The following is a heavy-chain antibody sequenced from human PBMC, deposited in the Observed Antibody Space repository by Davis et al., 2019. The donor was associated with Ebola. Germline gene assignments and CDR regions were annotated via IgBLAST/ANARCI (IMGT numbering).Heavy chain of an antibody. J-gene: IGHJ6*02. CDR1: GFTFSSYG. CDR3: AKERIAAAGIILYYYYYYGMDV. V-gene: IGHV3-30*18. CDR2: ISYDGSNK. D-gene: IGHD6-13*01. Sequence: GGSLRLSCAASGFTFSSYGMHWVRQAPGKGLEWVAVISYDGSNKYYADSVKGRFTISRDNSKNTLYLQMNSLRAEDTAVYYCAKERIAAAGIILYYYYYYGMDVWGQGTTVTVSS.